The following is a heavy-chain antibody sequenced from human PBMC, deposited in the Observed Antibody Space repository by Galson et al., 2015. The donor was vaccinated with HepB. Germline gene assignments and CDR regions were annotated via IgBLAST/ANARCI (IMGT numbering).Heavy chain of an antibody. D-gene: IGHD3-10*01. V-gene: IGHV4-34*01. Sequence: ATLSLTCAVYGGSFSGYYWSWIRQPPGKGLEWIGEINHSGSTNYNPSLKSRVTISVDTSKNQFSLKLSSVTAADTAVYYCARGARLPGMVRGNWGQGTLVTVSS. J-gene: IGHJ4*02. CDR3: ARGARLPGMVRGN. CDR2: INHSGST. CDR1: GGSFSGYY.